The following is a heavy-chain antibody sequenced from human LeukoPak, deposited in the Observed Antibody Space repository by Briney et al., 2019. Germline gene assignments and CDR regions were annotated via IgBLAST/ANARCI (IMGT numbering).Heavy chain of an antibody. J-gene: IGHJ3*02. CDR3: AKAIVVVISGNAFES. D-gene: IGHD3-22*01. Sequence: GGSLRLSCAASGFTFSSYGMHWVRQAPGKGLEWVAVISYDGSNKYYADSVKGRFTISRDNSKNTLYLQMNSLRAEDTAVYYCAKAIVVVISGNAFESWGQGTMVTVSS. CDR1: GFTFSSYG. CDR2: ISYDGSNK. V-gene: IGHV3-30*18.